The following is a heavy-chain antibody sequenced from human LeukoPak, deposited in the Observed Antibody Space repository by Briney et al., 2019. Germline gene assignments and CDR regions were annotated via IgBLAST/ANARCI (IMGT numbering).Heavy chain of an antibody. D-gene: IGHD3-10*01. CDR3: AREADYGWFGELLPDY. CDR1: GYTFTSYG. V-gene: IGHV1-18*01. J-gene: IGHJ4*02. CDR2: ISAYNGNT. Sequence: ASVKVSCKASGYTFTSYGISWVRQAPGQGLEWMGWISAYNGNTNYAQKLQGRVTMTTDTSTSTAYMELRSLRSDDTAVYYCAREADYGWFGELLPDYWGQGTLVTVSS.